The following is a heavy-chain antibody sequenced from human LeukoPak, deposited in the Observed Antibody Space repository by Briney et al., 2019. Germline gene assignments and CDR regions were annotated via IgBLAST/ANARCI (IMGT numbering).Heavy chain of an antibody. J-gene: IGHJ4*02. Sequence: SETLSLTCTVSDGSMNSDDYYWGWIRQPPGKGLEWIGSNYYSGSTYYNPSLKSRVIISVDTSKNQFSLKLTSVTAADTAVYFCAIRYIAAPYDYWGQGTLVTVSS. CDR3: AIRYIAAPYDY. V-gene: IGHV4-39*01. CDR1: DGSMNSDDYY. D-gene: IGHD6-6*01. CDR2: NYYSGST.